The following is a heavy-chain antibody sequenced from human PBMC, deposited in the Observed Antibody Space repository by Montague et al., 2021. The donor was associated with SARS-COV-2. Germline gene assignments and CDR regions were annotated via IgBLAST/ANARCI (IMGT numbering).Heavy chain of an antibody. CDR2: TYYRSKWYN. Sequence: CAISGDSVSSNSATWNWVRQSPSRGLEWQGRTYYRSKWYNDYAVSVRGRVTINPDTSKNQFSLQLNSVTPEDTAIYYCTSGREGNYDVMDVWGQGTTVTASS. D-gene: IGHD1-1*01. CDR3: TSGREGNYDVMDV. V-gene: IGHV6-1*01. J-gene: IGHJ6*02. CDR1: GDSVSSNSAT.